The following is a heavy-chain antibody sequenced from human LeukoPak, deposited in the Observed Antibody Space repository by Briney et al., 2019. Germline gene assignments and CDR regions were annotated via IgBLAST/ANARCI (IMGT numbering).Heavy chain of an antibody. J-gene: IGHJ4*02. CDR1: GFTFSSYS. D-gene: IGHD5-24*01. CDR3: ARGRGGDGYNYDY. CDR2: IGSSSSYI. Sequence: PGGSLRLSCAASGFTFSSYSMNWVRQAPGKGLEWVSSIGSSSSYIYYADSVKGRFTISRDNAKNSLYLQMNSLRAEDTAVYYCARGRGGDGYNYDYWGQGTLVTVSS. V-gene: IGHV3-21*01.